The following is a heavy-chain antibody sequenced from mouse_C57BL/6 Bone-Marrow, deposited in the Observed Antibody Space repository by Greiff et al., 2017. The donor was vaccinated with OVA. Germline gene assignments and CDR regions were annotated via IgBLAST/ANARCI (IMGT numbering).Heavy chain of an antibody. CDR2: ISNGGGST. J-gene: IGHJ3*01. CDR3: ASITRGY. D-gene: IGHD1-1*01. Sequence: EVKVEESGGGLVQPGGSLKLSCAASGFTFSDYYMYWVRQTPEKRLEWVAYISNGGGSTYYPDTVKGRFTISRDNAKNTLYLQMSRLKSEDTAMYYCASITRGYWGQGTLVTVSA. V-gene: IGHV5-12*01. CDR1: GFTFSDYY.